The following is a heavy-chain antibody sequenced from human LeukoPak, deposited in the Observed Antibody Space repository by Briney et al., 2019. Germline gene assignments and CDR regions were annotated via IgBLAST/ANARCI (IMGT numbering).Heavy chain of an antibody. V-gene: IGHV2-70*04. J-gene: IGHJ4*02. Sequence: SGPALVKPTQTLTLTCTFSGFSLSTSGMRVSWIRQPPGKALEWLARIDWDDGKFYSASLKTRLTISKDTSKNQVVLTMTNMDPVDTATYYCARGDSSSSKGSFGYWGQGTLVTVSS. CDR2: IDWDDGK. CDR1: GFSLSTSGMR. CDR3: ARGDSSSSKGSFGY. D-gene: IGHD6-6*01.